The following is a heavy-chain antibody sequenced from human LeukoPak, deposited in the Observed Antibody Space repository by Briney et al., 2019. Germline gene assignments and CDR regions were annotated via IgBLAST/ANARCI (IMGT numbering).Heavy chain of an antibody. Sequence: GGSLRLSCAASGFTLSSYWMSWVRQAPGKGVEWVANIKHNGSEKYYVDSVKGRFTISRDNAKNSLYLQMNSLRAEDTAVYYCARDRPPLLWFGENSYYYYGMDVWGKGTTVTVSS. CDR2: IKHNGSEK. D-gene: IGHD3-10*01. CDR3: ARDRPPLLWFGENSYYYYGMDV. V-gene: IGHV3-7*03. J-gene: IGHJ6*04. CDR1: GFTLSSYW.